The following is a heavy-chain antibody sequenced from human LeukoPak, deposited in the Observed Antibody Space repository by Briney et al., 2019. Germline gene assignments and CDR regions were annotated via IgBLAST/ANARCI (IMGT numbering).Heavy chain of an antibody. V-gene: IGHV1-2*02. J-gene: IGHJ6*03. D-gene: IGHD2-2*01. CDR1: GYTFTGYY. CDR2: INPNSGGT. Sequence: GASVKVSCKASGYTFTGYYMHWVRQAPGQGLERMGWINPNSGGTNYAQKFQGRVTMTRDTSISTAYMELSRLRSDDTAVYYCARDRGSTSFYYYYYMDVWGKGTTVTVSS. CDR3: ARDRGSTSFYYYYYMDV.